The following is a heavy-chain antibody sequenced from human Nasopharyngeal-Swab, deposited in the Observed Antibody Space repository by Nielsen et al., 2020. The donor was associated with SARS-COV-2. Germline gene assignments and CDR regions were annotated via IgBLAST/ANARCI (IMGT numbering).Heavy chain of an antibody. CDR2: VRSKANNYAT. CDR1: GFTFRDSA. V-gene: IGHV3-73*01. CDR3: TRCGGSCYAGRDY. Sequence: GESLKISCAASGFTFRDSAVHWVRQASGKGLEWVGRVRSKANNYATAYAASVKGRFTIPRDDSKNTAYLQMNSLKTEDTAVYYCTRCGGSCYAGRDYRGQGTLVTVSS. J-gene: IGHJ4*02. D-gene: IGHD2-15*01.